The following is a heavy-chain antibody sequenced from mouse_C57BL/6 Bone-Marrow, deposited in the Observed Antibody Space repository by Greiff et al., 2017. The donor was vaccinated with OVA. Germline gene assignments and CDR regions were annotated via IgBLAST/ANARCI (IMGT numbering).Heavy chain of an antibody. J-gene: IGHJ4*01. CDR3: ARSDGSSLRAMDY. Sequence: EVKLQESGPGLAKPSPSLSLPCSVTGYSFTSDYWNWFRKFPGNKLEYMGYISYSGSTSSNPSLKSRISIIRDTSKNQYYLQLKSVTTYDTATDYCARSDGSSLRAMDYWGQGTSVTVSS. D-gene: IGHD1-1*01. V-gene: IGHV3-8*01. CDR2: ISYSGST. CDR1: GYSFTSDY.